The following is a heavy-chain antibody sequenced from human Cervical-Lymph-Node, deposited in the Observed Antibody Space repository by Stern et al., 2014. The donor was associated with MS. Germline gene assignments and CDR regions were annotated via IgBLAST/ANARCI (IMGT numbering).Heavy chain of an antibody. CDR3: TRGIVTNRAAATQHNLFDP. D-gene: IGHD2-15*01. V-gene: IGHV1-69*09. CDR2: ILPFVGLA. Sequence: VQLVQSGAEVRKPGASVNVSCKASGGAFSSSYAVSWVRRAPGRGVWWVGRILPFVGLANYGPTLQSRVTITADKSTSTVYMHLSSLTSDDTAVYYCTRGIVTNRAAATQHNLFDPWGQGTLVTVSS. J-gene: IGHJ5*02. CDR1: GGAFSSSYA.